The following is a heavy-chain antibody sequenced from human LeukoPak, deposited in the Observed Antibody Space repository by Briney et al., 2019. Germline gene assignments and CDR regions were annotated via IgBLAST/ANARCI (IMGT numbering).Heavy chain of an antibody. J-gene: IGHJ4*02. CDR3: ARDHTVAAIVFDS. D-gene: IGHD2-21*01. CDR1: GFSLSSFW. V-gene: IGHV3-7*01. Sequence: GGSLRLSWVASGFSLSSFWMDWVRQAEGKGLEWVANINQVGSEKFYAESVQGRLTMSRNNAENSVYLHMHSLRTEDTAVYYCARDHTVAAIVFDSWGQGALVTVSS. CDR2: INQVGSEK.